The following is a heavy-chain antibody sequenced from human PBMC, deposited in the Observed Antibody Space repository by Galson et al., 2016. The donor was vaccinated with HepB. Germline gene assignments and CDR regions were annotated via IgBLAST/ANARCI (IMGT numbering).Heavy chain of an antibody. D-gene: IGHD2-2*01. CDR3: ARSEWAALPSAVSLDY. Sequence: QSGAEVKEPGASMKISCKASGYEFINFAIHWVRQAPGQRLEWMGWINAGTGNTGSSPKHQGRVTISRDASASTAYLDLSRLDPADTATYYCARSEWAALPSAVSLDYWGQGTRVTVS. V-gene: IGHV1-3*01. CDR1: GYEFINFA. J-gene: IGHJ4*02. CDR2: INAGTGNT.